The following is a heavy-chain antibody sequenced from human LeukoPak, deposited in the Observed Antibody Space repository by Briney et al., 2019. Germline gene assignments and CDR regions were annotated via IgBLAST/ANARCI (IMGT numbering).Heavy chain of an antibody. J-gene: IGHJ4*02. CDR2: ISSSSSYI. Sequence: GGSLRLSCAASGFTFSSYSMNWVRQAPGKGLEWVSSISSSSSYIYYADSVKGRFTISRDNAKNSLYLQMNSLRVEDTALYYCAKWAGVYNYDSSGYLSGFDYWGQGTLVTVSS. CDR1: GFTFSSYS. V-gene: IGHV3-21*04. CDR3: AKWAGVYNYDSSGYLSGFDY. D-gene: IGHD3-22*01.